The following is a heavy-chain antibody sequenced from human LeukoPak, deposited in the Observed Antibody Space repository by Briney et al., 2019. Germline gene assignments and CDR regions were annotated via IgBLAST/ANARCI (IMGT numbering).Heavy chain of an antibody. CDR1: GFTLNSNW. CDR2: INEDGRGT. J-gene: IGHJ4*02. CDR3: ATVFEH. V-gene: IGHV3-74*01. Sequence: GGSLRLSCAVSGFTLNSNWIHWVRQAPGQGLVWVSRINEDGRGTSYADSVKGRFTISKDDAKSTVYLQMNSLRAEDTAVYYCATVFEHWGQGTLVTVSS.